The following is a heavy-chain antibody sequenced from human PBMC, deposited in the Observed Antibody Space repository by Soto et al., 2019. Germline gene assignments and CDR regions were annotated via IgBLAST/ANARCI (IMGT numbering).Heavy chain of an antibody. J-gene: IGHJ5*02. CDR2: ISATGGLK. Sequence: PGGSLRLSCAASGFTFTNYAMTWVRQSPGKGLQWVSGISATGGLKYYADSVQGRFTISRDNSKNTLYLQMDNLRDEDTAIYYCAREVGAPSGWLDPWGQGTQVTVS. D-gene: IGHD1-26*01. CDR3: AREVGAPSGWLDP. CDR1: GFTFTNYA. V-gene: IGHV3-23*01.